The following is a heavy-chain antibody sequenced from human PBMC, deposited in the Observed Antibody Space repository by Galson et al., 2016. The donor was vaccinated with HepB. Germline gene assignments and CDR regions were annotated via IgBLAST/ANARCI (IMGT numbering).Heavy chain of an antibody. CDR1: GGSISSSSHY. D-gene: IGHD3-10*01. CDR2: IYYSGST. V-gene: IGHV4-39*07. Sequence: ETLSLTCTVSGGSISSSSHYWGWIRQPPGKGLEWIGSIYYSGSTYYNPSLKSRVTISVDTSKNQISLKLSSVTAADTAVYYCARGSPLSRWFGEYDHWGQGTLVTVSS. CDR3: ARGSPLSRWFGEYDH. J-gene: IGHJ4*02.